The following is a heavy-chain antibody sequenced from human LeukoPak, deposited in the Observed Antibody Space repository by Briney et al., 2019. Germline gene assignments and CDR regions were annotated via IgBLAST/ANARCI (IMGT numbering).Heavy chain of an antibody. Sequence: GRSLRLSCAASGFIFSSYGMHWVRQAPGKGLEWVAVIYYDGSNKFYADSVKGRFTISKDNAKNSLYLQMNSLRAEDTALYHCARNNGMDVWGQGTTVIVSS. J-gene: IGHJ6*02. CDR1: GFIFSSYG. CDR3: ARNNGMDV. V-gene: IGHV3-33*01. CDR2: IYYDGSNK.